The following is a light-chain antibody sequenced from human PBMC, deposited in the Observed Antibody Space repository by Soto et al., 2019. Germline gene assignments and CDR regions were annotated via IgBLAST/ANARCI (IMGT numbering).Light chain of an antibody. CDR3: SSYTSTMTNV. CDR1: SSDVGGFNS. Sequence: QSVLTQPASVSGSPGQSITISCTGTSSDVGGFNSVSWYQLRPGTAPKLILYDVVDRPSGVFYRFSGSKSGNTASLTFFGLQAADEADYFCSSYTSTMTNVFGSGTKVTVL. CDR2: DVV. V-gene: IGLV2-14*03. J-gene: IGLJ1*01.